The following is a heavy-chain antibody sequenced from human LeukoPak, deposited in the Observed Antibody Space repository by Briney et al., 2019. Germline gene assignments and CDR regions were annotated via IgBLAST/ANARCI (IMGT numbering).Heavy chain of an antibody. J-gene: IGHJ4*02. CDR3: ATGGTRAATGRMGF. CDR1: GFTFSSFG. Sequence: GGSLRLSCAASGFTFSSFGMHWVRQAPGKGLEWMTDTSYDGNEKYYADSVKGRFTISRDNSKNTVYLQMNSLRAEDTAVYYCATGGTRAATGRMGFWGQGTLVTVSS. V-gene: IGHV3-30*03. D-gene: IGHD6-25*01. CDR2: TSYDGNEK.